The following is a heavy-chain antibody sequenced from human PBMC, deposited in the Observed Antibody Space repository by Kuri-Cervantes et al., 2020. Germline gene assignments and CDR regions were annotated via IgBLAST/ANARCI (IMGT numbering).Heavy chain of an antibody. V-gene: IGHV4-34*01. CDR2: INHSGST. CDR3: ATMYGSGRVDDY. D-gene: IGHD3-10*01. Sequence: QTLSLTCAVYGGSFSGYYWSWIRQPPGKGLEWIGEINHSGSTNYNPSLKSRVTISVDTSKNQFSLKLTSVTAADTAVYYCATMYGSGRVDDYWGQGTLVTVSS. J-gene: IGHJ4*02. CDR1: GGSFSGYY.